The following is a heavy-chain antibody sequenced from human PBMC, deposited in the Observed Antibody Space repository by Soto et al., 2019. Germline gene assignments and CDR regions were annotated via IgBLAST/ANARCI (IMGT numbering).Heavy chain of an antibody. CDR1: GGTFSSYA. V-gene: IGHV1-69*01. J-gene: IGHJ4*02. CDR3: AREKTKYCSGGSCYFDY. CDR2: IIPIFGTA. D-gene: IGHD2-15*01. Sequence: QVQLVQSGAEVKKPGSSVKVSCKASGGTFSSYAISWVRQAPGQGLEWMGGIIPIFGTANYAQKVQGRVTITADESTSTAYMELSSLRSEDTAVYYCAREKTKYCSGGSCYFDYWGQGTLVTVSS.